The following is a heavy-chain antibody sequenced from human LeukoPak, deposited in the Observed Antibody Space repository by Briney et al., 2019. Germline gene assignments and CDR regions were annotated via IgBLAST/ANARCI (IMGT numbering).Heavy chain of an antibody. V-gene: IGHV4-38-2*02. CDR1: GYSITNGYY. D-gene: IGHD1-20*01. CDR3: ARDTSPGITGTY. CDR2: IYHDGRI. Sequence: SETLSLTCTVSGYSITNGYYWGWIRQPPGKGLVWIGSIYHDGRIDYNPSLKSRVTISRDTSNDQFSLKLSSVTAADTAMYYCARDTSPGITGTYWGQGTLVTVSS. J-gene: IGHJ4*02.